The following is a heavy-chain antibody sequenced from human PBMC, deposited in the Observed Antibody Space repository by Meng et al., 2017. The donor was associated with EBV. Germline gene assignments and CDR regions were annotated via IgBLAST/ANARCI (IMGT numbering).Heavy chain of an antibody. CDR1: VYTFTCYG. D-gene: IGHD3-22*01. CDR3: ARNGRLYDTPSPFDY. Sequence: QVRLCESGVAGKNPGASVQCSCQASVYTFTCYGISCVRQAPGKGLEWMGWISAYNGNTNYAQKLQGRVTMTTDTSTSTAYMELRSLRSDDTAVYYCARNGRLYDTPSPFDYWGQGTLVTVSS. V-gene: IGHV1-18*01. CDR2: ISAYNGNT. J-gene: IGHJ4*02.